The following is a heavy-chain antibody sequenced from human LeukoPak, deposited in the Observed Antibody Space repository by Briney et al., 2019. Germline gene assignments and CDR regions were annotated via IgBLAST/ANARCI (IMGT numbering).Heavy chain of an antibody. D-gene: IGHD3-3*01. CDR1: GYTFTIYA. CDR3: ARGRILYDFWSGYSSNGDY. V-gene: IGHV1-3*01. Sequence: ASVKVSCKASGYTFTIYAMHWVRQAPGQRLEWMGWINAGNGNTKYSQKFQGRVTITRDTSASTAYMELSSLRSEDTAVYYCARGRILYDFWSGYSSNGDYWGQGTLVTVSS. CDR2: INAGNGNT. J-gene: IGHJ4*02.